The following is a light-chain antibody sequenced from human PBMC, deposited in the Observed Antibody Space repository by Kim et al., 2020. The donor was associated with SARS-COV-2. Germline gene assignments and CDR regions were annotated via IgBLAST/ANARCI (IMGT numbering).Light chain of an antibody. CDR3: QQYDPSFPYT. V-gene: IGKV3-20*01. CDR1: ETISSDY. CDR2: GAS. Sequence: PGERATLSCRTSETISSDYVAWYRHKPGQAPRLLIYGASTRATGIPERFSGSGSGTDFTLTISRLEPEDFAVYYCQQYDPSFPYTCGQGTKLEI. J-gene: IGKJ2*01.